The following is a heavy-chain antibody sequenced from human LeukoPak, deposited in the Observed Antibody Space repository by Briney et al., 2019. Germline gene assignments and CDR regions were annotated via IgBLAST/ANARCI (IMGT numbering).Heavy chain of an antibody. Sequence: GGALRLSCAASGFTFSSYAMSWVRQAPGRGLEWVSAIRDSGSSAHYADSVKGRFTTSRDNSKNTLFLQMNSLRAEDTAIYYCAKYGPQDSGSSHFDYWGQGALVTVSS. D-gene: IGHD1-26*01. CDR2: IRDSGSSA. CDR3: AKYGPQDSGSSHFDY. J-gene: IGHJ4*02. V-gene: IGHV3-23*01. CDR1: GFTFSSYA.